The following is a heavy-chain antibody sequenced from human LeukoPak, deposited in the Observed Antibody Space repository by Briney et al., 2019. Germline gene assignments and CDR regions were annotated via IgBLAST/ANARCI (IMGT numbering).Heavy chain of an antibody. CDR2: IYYSGST. D-gene: IGHD6-6*01. J-gene: IGHJ3*02. CDR1: GGSISSSSYS. V-gene: IGHV4-39*07. CDR3: ARELRAAPVLGAFDI. Sequence: SEILSLTCSVSGGSISSSSYSWTWLRQPPGKGLEWIGTIYYSGSTGYNPSLKSRVTISVDTSKNQVSQQLSSVTAADTAVYYCARELRAAPVLGAFDIWGQGTMVTVSS.